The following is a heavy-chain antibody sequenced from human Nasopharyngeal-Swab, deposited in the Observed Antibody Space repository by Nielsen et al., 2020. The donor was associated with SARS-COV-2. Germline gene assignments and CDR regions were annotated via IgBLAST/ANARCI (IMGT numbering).Heavy chain of an antibody. CDR1: GYTFTSYD. CDR2: MNPNSGNT. CDR3: ARESSVAGTMWGNWFDP. V-gene: IGHV1-8*01. Sequence: ASVTVSCKASGYTFTSYDINWVRQATGQGLEWMGWMNPNSGNTGYAQKFQGRVTMTRNTSISTAYMELSSLRSEDTAVYYCARESSVAGTMWGNWFDPWGQGTLVTVSS. J-gene: IGHJ5*02. D-gene: IGHD6-19*01.